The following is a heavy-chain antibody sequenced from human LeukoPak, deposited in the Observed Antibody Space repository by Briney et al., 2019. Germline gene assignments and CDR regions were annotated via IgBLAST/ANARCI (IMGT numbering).Heavy chain of an antibody. CDR3: ARGPDSSGWYVDMDV. D-gene: IGHD6-19*01. CDR2: IYYSGST. CDR1: GGSISSSSYY. V-gene: IGHV4-39*07. J-gene: IGHJ6*03. Sequence: SETLSLTCTVSGGSISSSSYYWGWIRQPPGKGLEWIGSIYYSGSTYYNPSLKSRVTISVDTSKNQFSLKLSSVTAADTAVYYCARGPDSSGWYVDMDVWGKGTTVTISS.